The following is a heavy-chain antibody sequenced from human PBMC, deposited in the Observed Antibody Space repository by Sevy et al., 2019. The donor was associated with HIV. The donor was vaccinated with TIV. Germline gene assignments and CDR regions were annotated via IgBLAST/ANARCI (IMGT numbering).Heavy chain of an antibody. CDR1: GFTFSSYS. D-gene: IGHD6-13*01. Sequence: GGSLRLSCAASGFTFSSYSMNWVRQAPGKGLEWVSYISSSSSTIYYADSVKGRFTISRDNAKNSVDLQMNSLGDEDTAVYYCARDPRLPYSRDYYYYYGMDVWGQGTTVTVSS. J-gene: IGHJ6*02. V-gene: IGHV3-48*02. CDR2: ISSSSSTI. CDR3: ARDPRLPYSRDYYYYYGMDV.